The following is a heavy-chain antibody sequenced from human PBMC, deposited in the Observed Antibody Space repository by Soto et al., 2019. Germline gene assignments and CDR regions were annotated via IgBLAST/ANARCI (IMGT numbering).Heavy chain of an antibody. CDR2: ISGSGGST. CDR1: GFTFSSYA. Sequence: GGSLRLSCAASGFTFSSYAMSWVRQAPGKGLEWVSAISGSGGSTYYADSVKGRFTISRDNSKNTLYLQMNSLRAEDTAGYYCAKDISYYYDSSGYWIYWGQGTLVTVSS. CDR3: AKDISYYYDSSGYWIY. V-gene: IGHV3-23*01. D-gene: IGHD3-22*01. J-gene: IGHJ4*02.